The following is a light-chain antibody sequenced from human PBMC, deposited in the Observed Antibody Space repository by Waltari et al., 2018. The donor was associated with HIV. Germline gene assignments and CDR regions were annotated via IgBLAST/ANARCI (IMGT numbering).Light chain of an antibody. Sequence: QSVLTQPPSVSGAPGQRVTISCTGSSSNIGAVYDVHWYQQLPGTAPKLLIYGNNKRPSGVPDRFSGSKAGTSASLAITGLQAEDEADYYCQSYDRSLSGSVFGGGTKLTVL. CDR1: SSNIGAVYD. CDR3: QSYDRSLSGSV. CDR2: GNN. J-gene: IGLJ2*01. V-gene: IGLV1-40*01.